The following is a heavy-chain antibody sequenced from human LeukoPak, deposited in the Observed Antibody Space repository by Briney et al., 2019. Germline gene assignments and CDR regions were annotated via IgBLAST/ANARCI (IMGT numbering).Heavy chain of an antibody. J-gene: IGHJ4*02. V-gene: IGHV4-59*01. D-gene: IGHD1-26*01. Sequence: PSETLSRTCTVSGGSISSYYWSWIRQPPGKGLEWIGYIYYSGSTNYNPSLKSRVTISVDTSKNQFSLKLSSVTAADTAVYYCARVLSDVSGRYYFDYWGQGTLVTVSS. CDR3: ARVLSDVSGRYYFDY. CDR1: GGSISSYY. CDR2: IYYSGST.